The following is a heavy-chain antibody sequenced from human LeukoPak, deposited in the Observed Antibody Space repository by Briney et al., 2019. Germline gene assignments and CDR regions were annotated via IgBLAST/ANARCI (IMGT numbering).Heavy chain of an antibody. Sequence: SETLSLTCTVSGGSISSGDYYWSWIRQPPGKGLEWIGRIYTSGSTNYNPSLKSRVTMSVDTSKNQFSLKLSSVTAADTAVYYCARVSPVTPDGSGSLYEAWGQGTLVTVSS. D-gene: IGHD3-10*01. CDR3: ARVSPVTPDGSGSLYEA. CDR1: GGSISSGDYY. V-gene: IGHV4-61*02. J-gene: IGHJ5*02. CDR2: IYTSGST.